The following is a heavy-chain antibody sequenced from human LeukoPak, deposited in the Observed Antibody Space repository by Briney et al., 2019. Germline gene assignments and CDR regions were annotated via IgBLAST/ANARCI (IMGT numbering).Heavy chain of an antibody. Sequence: PGGSLRLSCAASGFTFSSYAMHWVRQAPGKGLEWVAVISYDGSNKYYADSVKGRFTISRDNSKNTLYLQMNSLRAEDTAVYYCAKDGAGEGWYFDLWGRGTLVTVSS. V-gene: IGHV3-30-3*01. D-gene: IGHD7-27*01. CDR1: GFTFSSYA. J-gene: IGHJ2*01. CDR2: ISYDGSNK. CDR3: AKDGAGEGWYFDL.